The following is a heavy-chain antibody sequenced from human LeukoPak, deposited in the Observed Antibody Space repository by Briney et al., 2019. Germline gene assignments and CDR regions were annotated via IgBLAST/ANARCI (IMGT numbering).Heavy chain of an antibody. V-gene: IGHV1-8*01. Sequence: ASVRVSCKASGYTFTNYDINWVRQASGLGLEWMGWMNPNSGNTGCAQKFQGRVTMTSNTSISTAYMELSSLRSEDTAVYYCARGLRREQQLLRAFDYWGQGTPVTVSS. CDR1: GYTFTNYD. J-gene: IGHJ4*02. CDR2: MNPNSGNT. D-gene: IGHD6-13*01. CDR3: ARGLRREQQLLRAFDY.